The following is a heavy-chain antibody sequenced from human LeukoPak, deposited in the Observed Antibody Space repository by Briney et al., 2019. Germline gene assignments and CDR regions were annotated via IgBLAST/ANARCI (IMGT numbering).Heavy chain of an antibody. CDR1: GFPFTTYA. V-gene: IGHV3-30*03. J-gene: IGHJ4*02. Sequence: GGSLRLSCAGSGFPFTTYAMHWVRQAPGKGLEWVAVISYDETIEHYADSVKGRFTISRDNSKNMVYLQMDRLKDEDTAVYYCAGIQYWPQMYYFDYWGQGTPVTVSS. CDR3: AGIQYWPQMYYFDY. D-gene: IGHD2-8*02. CDR2: ISYDETIE.